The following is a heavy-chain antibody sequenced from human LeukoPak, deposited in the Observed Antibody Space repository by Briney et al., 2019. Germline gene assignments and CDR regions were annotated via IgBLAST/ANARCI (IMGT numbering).Heavy chain of an antibody. J-gene: IGHJ5*02. D-gene: IGHD2-21*02. CDR1: GGSVSSYY. CDR2: IYYSGST. Sequence: PSETLSLTCTVSGGSVSSYYWSWIRQPPGKGLEWIAYIYYSGSTKYNPSLKSRVTISLDRSKNQFSLKLRSVTAADTAVYYCARLQVHCGGDCYTRWFDPWGPGTLVTVSS. V-gene: IGHV4-59*08. CDR3: ARLQVHCGGDCYTRWFDP.